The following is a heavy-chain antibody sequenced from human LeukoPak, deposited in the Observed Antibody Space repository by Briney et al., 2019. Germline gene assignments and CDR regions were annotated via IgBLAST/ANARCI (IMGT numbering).Heavy chain of an antibody. D-gene: IGHD2-2*01. CDR3: AKVSVVPAAHAEYFQY. V-gene: IGHV3-7*03. CDR1: GFTFSSYW. Sequence: PGGSLRLSCAASGFTFSSYWMSWVRQAPGKGLEWVANIKQDGSQKYYVDSVRGRFTISRDNSKNTVFLQMNSLRAEDTAVYYCAKVSVVPAAHAEYFQYWGQGTLVTVSS. CDR2: IKQDGSQK. J-gene: IGHJ1*01.